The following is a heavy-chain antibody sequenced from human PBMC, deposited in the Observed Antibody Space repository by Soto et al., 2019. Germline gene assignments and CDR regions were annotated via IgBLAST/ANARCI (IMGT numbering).Heavy chain of an antibody. CDR2: INPNSGGT. CDR1: GYTFTGYY. CDR3: AVGYCSSTGCYRGVDYYYGMDV. J-gene: IGHJ6*02. V-gene: IGHV1-2*02. D-gene: IGHD2-2*02. Sequence: ASVKVSCKASGYTFTGYYMHWVRQAPGQGLEWMGWINPNSGGTNYAQKFQGRVTMTRDTSISTAYMELSRLRSDDTAVYYCAVGYCSSTGCYRGVDYYYGMDVWGQGTTVTVSS.